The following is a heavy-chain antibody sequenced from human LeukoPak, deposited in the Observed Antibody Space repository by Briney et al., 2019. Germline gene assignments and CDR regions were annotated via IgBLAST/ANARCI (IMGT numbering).Heavy chain of an antibody. D-gene: IGHD3-22*01. J-gene: IGHJ3*02. CDR2: IYYSGST. V-gene: IGHV4-59*12. CDR1: GGSISSYY. Sequence: KSSETLSLTCTVSGGSISSYYWSWIRQPPGKGLEWIGYIYYSGSTYYNPSLKSRVTISVDTSKNQFSLKLSSVTAADTAVYYCARDRAGDFDSSGYAFDIWGQGTMVTVSS. CDR3: ARDRAGDFDSSGYAFDI.